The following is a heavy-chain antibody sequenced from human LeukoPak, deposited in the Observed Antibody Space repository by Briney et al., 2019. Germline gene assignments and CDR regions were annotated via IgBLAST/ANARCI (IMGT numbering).Heavy chain of an antibody. CDR2: MNPNSGNT. CDR3: AVQQQLVQGYYYYGMDV. J-gene: IGHJ6*02. Sequence: ASVKVSCKASGYTFTSYDINWVRQATGQGLEWMGWMNPNSGNTGCAQKFQGRVTMTRNTSISTAYMELSSLRSEDTAVYYCAVQQQLVQGYYYYGMDVWGQGTTVTVSS. D-gene: IGHD6-13*01. CDR1: GYTFTSYD. V-gene: IGHV1-8*01.